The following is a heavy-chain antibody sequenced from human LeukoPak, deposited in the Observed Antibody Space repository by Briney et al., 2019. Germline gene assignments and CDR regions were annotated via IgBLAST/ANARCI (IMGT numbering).Heavy chain of an antibody. CDR2: ISSSGSYI. CDR3: ARGAGTIFGEYYYYMDV. D-gene: IGHD3-3*01. V-gene: IGHV3-21*01. CDR1: GVTFSDSA. J-gene: IGHJ6*03. Sequence: PGGSLRLSCAASGVTFSDSAMTWVRQVPVKGLEWVSSISSSGSYIYYADSVKGRFTISRDNAKSSLYLEMNSLSADDTAVYHCARGAGTIFGEYYYYMDVWGKGTAVTVPS.